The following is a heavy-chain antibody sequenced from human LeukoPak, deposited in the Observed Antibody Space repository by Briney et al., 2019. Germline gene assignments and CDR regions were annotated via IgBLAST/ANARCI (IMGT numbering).Heavy chain of an antibody. D-gene: IGHD2-21*02. Sequence: NPSETLSLTCTVSGDSINNYYWSRIRQPPGKRLEWIGYIYYSGNTNYNPSLKSRVTFSVDTSKNQFALRMSSVTAADTAVYFCVGTYCGGDCYAMYAFDFWGQGTVVTVSS. J-gene: IGHJ3*01. CDR3: VGTYCGGDCYAMYAFDF. CDR1: GDSINNYY. V-gene: IGHV4-59*08. CDR2: IYYSGNT.